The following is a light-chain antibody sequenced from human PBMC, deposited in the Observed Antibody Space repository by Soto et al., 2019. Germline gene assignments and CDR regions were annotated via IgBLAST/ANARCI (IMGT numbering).Light chain of an antibody. Sequence: IVMTHSPASLSVSRGERATLSFGASQSVSSDLAWYQQKPGQAPRLLIYGASTRATGIPARFSGSGSGTEFTLTISSLQSEDFAVYYCQQYNNWPWTFGQGTKVDIK. CDR1: QSVSSD. CDR3: QQYNNWPWT. J-gene: IGKJ1*01. V-gene: IGKV3-15*01. CDR2: GAS.